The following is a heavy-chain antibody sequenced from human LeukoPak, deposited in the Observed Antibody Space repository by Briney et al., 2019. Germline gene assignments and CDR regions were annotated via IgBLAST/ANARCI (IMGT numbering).Heavy chain of an antibody. J-gene: IGHJ4*02. CDR2: ISDDGRTE. Sequence: GGSLRLSCAASGFTFSSHGMHWVRQAPGKGLEWVAVISDDGRTEYYADSVKGRFTISRDNSKNTVSLQMNSLRDDDTAVFYLKKGGATGSRYNFNYWGQGTLVTVSS. V-gene: IGHV3-30*03. D-gene: IGHD2-15*01. CDR3: KKGGATGSRYNFNY. CDR1: GFTFSSHG.